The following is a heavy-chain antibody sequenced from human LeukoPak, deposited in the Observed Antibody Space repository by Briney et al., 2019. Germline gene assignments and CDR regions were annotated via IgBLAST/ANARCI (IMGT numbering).Heavy chain of an antibody. Sequence: PGGSLRLSCAASGFTFSSYSMNWVRQAPGKGLEWVSSISSSSSYIYYADSVKGRFTISRDNAKNSLYLQMNGLRAEDTAVYYCAREYYDFWSGSQYYFDYWGQGTLSPSPQ. J-gene: IGHJ4*02. CDR2: ISSSSSYI. V-gene: IGHV3-21*01. CDR3: AREYYDFWSGSQYYFDY. CDR1: GFTFSSYS. D-gene: IGHD3-3*01.